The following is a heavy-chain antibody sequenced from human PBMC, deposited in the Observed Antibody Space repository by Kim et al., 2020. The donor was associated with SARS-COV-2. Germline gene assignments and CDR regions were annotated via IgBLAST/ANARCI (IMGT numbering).Heavy chain of an antibody. J-gene: IGHJ4*02. Sequence: ASVKVSCKASGYIFNTHTIHWVRQAPGQRLEWMGYINVGEIKYSQMVQGRVTFTHDTSALTVYLELSSLRAEDTAVYYCAGETMGYKYFDFWGQGTLVTVSS. V-gene: IGHV1-3*01. CDR2: INVGEI. D-gene: IGHD5-18*01. CDR1: GYIFNTHT. CDR3: AGETMGYKYFDF.